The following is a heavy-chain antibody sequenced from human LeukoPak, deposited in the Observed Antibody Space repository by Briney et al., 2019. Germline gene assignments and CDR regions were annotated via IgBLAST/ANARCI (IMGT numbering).Heavy chain of an antibody. J-gene: IGHJ4*02. CDR3: AGANFDY. CDR2: IYSGGST. V-gene: IGHV3-53*01. Sequence: GGSLSLSCAASGFTVISNYMSWVRQAPGKGLEWVSIIYSGGSTYYADSVKGRFTISRDNSKNTLYLQMNSLRADDTAVYYCAGANFDYWGQGTLVTVSS. CDR1: GFTVISNY.